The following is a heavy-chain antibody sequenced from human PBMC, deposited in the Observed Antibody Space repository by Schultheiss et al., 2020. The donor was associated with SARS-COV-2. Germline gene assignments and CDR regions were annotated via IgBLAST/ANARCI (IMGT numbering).Heavy chain of an antibody. D-gene: IGHD6-6*01. Sequence: GGSLRLSCAASGFTFSSYAMSYVRQAPGKGLEWVSGISWNSGSIGYADSVKGRFTISRDNAKNSLYLQMNSLRAEDMALYYCAKDIYGSSSGGMDVWGQGTTVTVSS. J-gene: IGHJ6*02. CDR1: GFTFSSYA. CDR3: AKDIYGSSSGGMDV. V-gene: IGHV3-9*03. CDR2: ISWNSGSI.